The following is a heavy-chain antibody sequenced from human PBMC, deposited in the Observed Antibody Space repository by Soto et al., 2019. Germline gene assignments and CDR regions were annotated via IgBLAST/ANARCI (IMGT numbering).Heavy chain of an antibody. CDR3: ARDGYCSGGSCTWFDP. J-gene: IGHJ5*02. CDR2: IYYSGST. CDR1: GGSISSGGYY. V-gene: IGHV4-31*03. D-gene: IGHD2-15*01. Sequence: QVQLQESGPGLVKPSQTLSLTCTVSGGSISSGGYYWSWIRQHPGKGLEWIGYIYYSGSTYYNPSLKSRVTISGDTSKNQFSLKLSSVTAADPAVYYCARDGYCSGGSCTWFDPWGQGTLVTVSS.